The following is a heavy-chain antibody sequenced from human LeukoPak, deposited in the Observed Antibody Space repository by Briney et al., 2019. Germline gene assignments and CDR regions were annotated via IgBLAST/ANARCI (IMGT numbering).Heavy chain of an antibody. CDR1: GYTFTGYY. CDR3: ARVSLMVRGVTMKLNAFDI. V-gene: IGHV1-2*02. CDR2: INPNSGGT. Sequence: ASVKVSCKASGYTFTGYYMHWVRQAPGQGLEWMGWINPNSGGTNYAQKLQGRVTMTTDTSTSTAYMELRSLRSDDTAVYYCARVSLMVRGVTMKLNAFDIWGQGTMVTVSS. J-gene: IGHJ3*02. D-gene: IGHD3-10*01.